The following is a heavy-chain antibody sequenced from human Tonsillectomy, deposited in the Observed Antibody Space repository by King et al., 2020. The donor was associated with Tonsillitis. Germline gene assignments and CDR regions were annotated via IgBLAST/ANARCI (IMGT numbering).Heavy chain of an antibody. J-gene: IGHJ4*02. Sequence: VQLVESGGGVVQPGRSLRLSCAASGFTFSSYGMHWVRQAPGKGPEWVAVISYDGSNKYYGDSVKGRFTISRDNSKNTLYLQMNSLRVEDTAVYYCARAGDGFFDYWGQGTRVTVSS. CDR1: GFTFSSYG. CDR2: ISYDGSNK. D-gene: IGHD7-27*01. V-gene: IGHV3-33*05. CDR3: ARAGDGFFDY.